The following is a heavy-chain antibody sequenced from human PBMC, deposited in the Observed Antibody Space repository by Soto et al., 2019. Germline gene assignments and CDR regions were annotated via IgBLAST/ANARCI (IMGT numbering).Heavy chain of an antibody. D-gene: IGHD3-10*01. CDR1: GFTFSSYS. Sequence: GGSLRLSCAASGFTFSSYSMNWVRQAPGKGLEWVSSISSSSSYIYYADSVKGRFTISRDNAKNSLYLQMNSLRAEDTAVYYCARVLWFGELSLPDAPIWFDPWGQGTLVTVSS. J-gene: IGHJ5*02. CDR2: ISSSSSYI. V-gene: IGHV3-21*01. CDR3: ARVLWFGELSLPDAPIWFDP.